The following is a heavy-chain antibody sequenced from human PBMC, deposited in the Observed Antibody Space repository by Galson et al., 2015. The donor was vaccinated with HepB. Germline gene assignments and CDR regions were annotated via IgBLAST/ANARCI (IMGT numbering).Heavy chain of an antibody. CDR2: ISWNSGTI. CDR1: GFIFDDYG. CDR3: VKAPFDSSSFWDY. J-gene: IGHJ4*02. D-gene: IGHD2-2*01. Sequence: SLRLSCAASGFIFDDYGMHWVRQAPGKGLEWVSGISWNSGTIAYADSVKGRFTISRDNAKNSLYLQMNSLRIEDTALYYCVKAPFDSSSFWDYWGQGTQVTVSS. V-gene: IGHV3-9*01.